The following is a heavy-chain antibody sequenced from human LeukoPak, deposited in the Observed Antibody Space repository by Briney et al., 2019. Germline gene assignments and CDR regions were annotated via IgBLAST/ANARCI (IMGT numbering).Heavy chain of an antibody. V-gene: IGHV3-30-3*01. CDR3: ARADYPAHAFDI. J-gene: IGHJ3*02. D-gene: IGHD4-11*01. Sequence: GGSLRLSCAASGFTFSSYAMHWVRQAPGKGLEWVAVISYDGSNKYYADSVKGRFTISRDNSKNTLYLQMNSLRAEDTAVYYCARADYPAHAFDIWGQGTMVTVSS. CDR1: GFTFSSYA. CDR2: ISYDGSNK.